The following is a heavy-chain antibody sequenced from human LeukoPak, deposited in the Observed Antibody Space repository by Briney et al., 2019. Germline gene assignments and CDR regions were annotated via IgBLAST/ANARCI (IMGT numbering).Heavy chain of an antibody. CDR2: INHSGST. D-gene: IGHD6-13*01. CDR1: GGSFSGYY. Sequence: PSETLSLTCAVYGGSFSGYYWSWIRQPPGKGLEWIGEINHSGSTNYNPSLKSRVTISVETSKHPFSLKLSSVTAAAPAVYYCARVGASSWYSFDSWGQGTLVTVSS. CDR3: ARVGASSWYSFDS. J-gene: IGHJ4*02. V-gene: IGHV4-34*01.